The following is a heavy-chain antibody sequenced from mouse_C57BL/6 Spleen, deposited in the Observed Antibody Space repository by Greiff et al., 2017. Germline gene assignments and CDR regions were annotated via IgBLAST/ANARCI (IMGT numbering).Heavy chain of an antibody. D-gene: IGHD1-1*02. Sequence: EVKLVESEGGLVQPGSSTKLSCTASGFTFSDYYMAWVRQVPEKGLEWVANINYDGSSTYYLDSLKSRFIISRDNAKNILYLQMSSLKSEYTATYYCARDDGGSYWYFDVWGTGATVTVSS. CDR1: GFTFSDYY. CDR3: ARDDGGSYWYFDV. V-gene: IGHV5-16*01. J-gene: IGHJ1*03. CDR2: INYDGSST.